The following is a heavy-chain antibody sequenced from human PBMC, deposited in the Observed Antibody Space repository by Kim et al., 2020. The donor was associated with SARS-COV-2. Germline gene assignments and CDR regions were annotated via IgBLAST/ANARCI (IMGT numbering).Heavy chain of an antibody. CDR3: AREPSTYFDY. J-gene: IGHJ4*02. CDR2: SK. Sequence: SKSYADSVKGGFTISRDDSRNTVYLQMNSVRAEDTAVYFCAREPSTYFDYWGQGTLVTVSS. V-gene: IGHV3-66*01.